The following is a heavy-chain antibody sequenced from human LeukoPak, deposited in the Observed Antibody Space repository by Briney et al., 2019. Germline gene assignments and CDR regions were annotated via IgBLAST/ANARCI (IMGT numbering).Heavy chain of an antibody. CDR3: ARDSGRGLRYFDRLSGPDAFDI. Sequence: SETLSLTCTVSGGSISSYYWSWIRQPPGKGLEWIGYIYYSGSTNYNPSLKSRVTISVDTSKNQFSLKLSSVTAADTAVYYCARDSGRGLRYFDRLSGPDAFDIWGQGTMVTVSS. D-gene: IGHD3-9*01. CDR1: GGSISSYY. V-gene: IGHV4-59*01. CDR2: IYYSGST. J-gene: IGHJ3*02.